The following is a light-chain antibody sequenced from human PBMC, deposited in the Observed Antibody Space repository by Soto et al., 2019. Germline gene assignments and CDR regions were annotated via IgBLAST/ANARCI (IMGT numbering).Light chain of an antibody. CDR3: QQRANWPLT. V-gene: IGKV3-11*01. J-gene: IGKJ4*01. CDR2: DAS. Sequence: EIVLTQSPATLSLSPGDRATLSCRASQTIVNYLAWYQQRPGQAPRLLLYDASTRATGIPARFSGRGSGTDFTLTISSLEPEDFAVYYCQQRANWPLTFAGGTKVDNK. CDR1: QTIVNY.